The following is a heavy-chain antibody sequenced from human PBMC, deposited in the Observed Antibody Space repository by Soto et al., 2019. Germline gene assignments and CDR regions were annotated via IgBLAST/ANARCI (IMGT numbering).Heavy chain of an antibody. Sequence: SETLSLTCAVYCGSFSGYYWSWIRQPPGKGLEWIGEINHSGSTNYNPSLKSRVTISVDTSKNQFSLKLSSVTAADTAVYYCARVAYYYDSSGYYLDYWGQGTLVTVSS. CDR1: CGSFSGYY. J-gene: IGHJ4*02. D-gene: IGHD3-22*01. CDR3: ARVAYYYDSSGYYLDY. CDR2: INHSGST. V-gene: IGHV4-34*01.